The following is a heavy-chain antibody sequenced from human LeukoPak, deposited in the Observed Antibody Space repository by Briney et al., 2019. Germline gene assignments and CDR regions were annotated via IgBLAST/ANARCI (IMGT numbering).Heavy chain of an antibody. CDR1: GFTFSSYA. Sequence: GGSLRLSCAASGFTFSSYAMSWVRQAPGKGLEWASAISGSGGSTYYADSVKGRFTISRDNSKNTLYLQMNSLRAEDTAVYYCARENSSSWAADAFDIWGQGTMVTVSS. D-gene: IGHD6-13*01. J-gene: IGHJ3*02. CDR2: ISGSGGST. CDR3: ARENSSSWAADAFDI. V-gene: IGHV3-23*01.